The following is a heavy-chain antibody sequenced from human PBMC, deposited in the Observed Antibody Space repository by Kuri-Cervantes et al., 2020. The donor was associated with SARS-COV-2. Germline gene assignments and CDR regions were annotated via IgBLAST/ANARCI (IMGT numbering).Heavy chain of an antibody. CDR1: GGTFSRYA. CDR2: IIPIFGIA. J-gene: IGHJ6*02. D-gene: IGHD3-22*01. CDR3: ARVWYYYDSSGPPWYYYYGMDV. V-gene: IGHV1-69*04. Sequence: SVKVSCKASGGTFSRYAISWVRQAPGQGLEWMGRIIPIFGIANYAQKFQGRVTITADKSTSTAYMELSSLSSEDTAVYYCARVWYYYDSSGPPWYYYYGMDVWGQGTTVTVSS.